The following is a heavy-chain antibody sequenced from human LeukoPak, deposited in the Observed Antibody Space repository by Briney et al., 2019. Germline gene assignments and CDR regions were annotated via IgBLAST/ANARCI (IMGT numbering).Heavy chain of an antibody. D-gene: IGHD2-15*01. J-gene: IGHJ5*02. Sequence: SETLSLTCTVSGGSISSGGYYWSWIRQHPGKGLEWIGYIYYSGSTYYNPSIKSRVTISVDTSKNQFSLKLSSVTAADTAVYYCARAVRGVVAAGFNWFDPWGQGTLVTVSS. CDR3: ARAVRGVVAAGFNWFDP. V-gene: IGHV4-31*03. CDR1: GGSISSGGYY. CDR2: IYYSGST.